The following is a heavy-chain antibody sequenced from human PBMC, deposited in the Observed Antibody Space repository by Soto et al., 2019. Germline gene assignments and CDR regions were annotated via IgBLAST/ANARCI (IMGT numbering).Heavy chain of an antibody. V-gene: IGHV3-9*01. D-gene: IGHD5-18*01. CDR2: LSYNSGTI. CDR3: AKGIDRGYSYGYDF. Sequence: EVQLVESGGGLVQPGRSLRLSCAASGFTFDDYAMQWVRQAPGKGLEWVSGLSYNSGTIGYVDSVKGRFTISRDNAKNSLYLQMNSLRADDTALYYCAKGIDRGYSYGYDFWGQGTLVTVSS. CDR1: GFTFDDYA. J-gene: IGHJ4*02.